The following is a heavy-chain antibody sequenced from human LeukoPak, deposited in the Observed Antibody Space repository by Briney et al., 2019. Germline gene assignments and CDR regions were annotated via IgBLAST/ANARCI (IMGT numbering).Heavy chain of an antibody. V-gene: IGHV3-48*03. CDR3: ARDSVAVAEIDY. D-gene: IGHD6-19*01. CDR2: ISSSGSTI. CDR1: GFTFSSYE. Sequence: GGSLRLSCAASGFTFSSYEMNWVRQAPGKGLEGVSYISSSGSTIYYADSVKDRFTISRDNTKNSLSLQMNSLRAEDTAIYYCARDSVAVAEIDYWRQGTLVTVSS. J-gene: IGHJ4*01.